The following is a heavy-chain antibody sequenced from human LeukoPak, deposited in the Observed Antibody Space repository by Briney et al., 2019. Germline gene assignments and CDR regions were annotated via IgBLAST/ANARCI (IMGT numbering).Heavy chain of an antibody. D-gene: IGHD5-12*01. CDR2: IKQDGSDK. CDR1: GFTFSNYW. CDR3: ARGGRGYDDNFDY. V-gene: IGHV3-7*01. Sequence: GGSLRLSCAASGFTFSNYWMTWVRQAPGKGLEWVANIKQDGSDKYYVDSVNGRFTISRDNAKNSLYLQMNSLRAEDTAVYYCARGGRGYDDNFDYWGQGTLVTVSS. J-gene: IGHJ4*02.